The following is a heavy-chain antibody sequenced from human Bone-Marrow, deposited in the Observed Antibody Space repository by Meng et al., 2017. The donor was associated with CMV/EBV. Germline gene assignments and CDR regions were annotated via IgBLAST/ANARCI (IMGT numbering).Heavy chain of an antibody. CDR1: GFTFSSYG. D-gene: IGHD6-19*01. CDR2: IRYDGSNK. CDR3: AKDMSSGWYNYYYYGMDV. J-gene: IGHJ6*02. Sequence: GESLKISCAASGFTFSSYGMHWVRQAPGKGLEWVAFIRYDGSNKYYADSVKGRFTISRDNSKNTLYLQMNSLRAEDTAVYYCAKDMSSGWYNYYYYGMDVWGQGTTVTVSS. V-gene: IGHV3-30*02.